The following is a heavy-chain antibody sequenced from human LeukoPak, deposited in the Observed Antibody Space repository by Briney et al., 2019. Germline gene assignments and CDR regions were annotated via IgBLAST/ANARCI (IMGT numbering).Heavy chain of an antibody. V-gene: IGHV3-30*04. Sequence: GGSLRLSCAASGFTFSSYTMHWGRQAPGKGLEWGAVISYDGSNKYYADSVRGGFTISRDTSKNTLYLQMNSLRAEDTAVYYCAGDQLDHSSEAPPVLYWGQGTLVTVSS. D-gene: IGHD6-19*01. J-gene: IGHJ4*02. CDR3: AGDQLDHSSEAPPVLY. CDR2: ISYDGSNK. CDR1: GFTFSSYT.